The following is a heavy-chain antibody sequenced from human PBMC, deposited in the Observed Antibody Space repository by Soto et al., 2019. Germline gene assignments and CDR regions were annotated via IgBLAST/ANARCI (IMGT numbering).Heavy chain of an antibody. CDR3: ARGRRYCSGGSCRNYYYYYMDV. Sequence: ASVKVSCKASGYTFTSYDINWVRQATGQGLEWMGWMNPNSGNTGYAQKFQGRVTMTRNTSISTAYMELSSLRSEDTAVYYCARGRRYCSGGSCRNYYYYYMDVWGKGTTVTVSS. CDR1: GYTFTSYD. D-gene: IGHD2-15*01. V-gene: IGHV1-8*01. CDR2: MNPNSGNT. J-gene: IGHJ6*03.